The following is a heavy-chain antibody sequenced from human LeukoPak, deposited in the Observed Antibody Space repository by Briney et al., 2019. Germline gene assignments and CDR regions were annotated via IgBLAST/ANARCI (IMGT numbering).Heavy chain of an antibody. Sequence: WASVKVSCKAPCYTFTNYGISWVRQAPGQGVEGMGWISSYNGNTNYAQKLQGRVTMTTDTSTSTAYMELRSLRSDDTAVYYCARVALTRNGDYWGQGTLVTVSS. J-gene: IGHJ4*02. CDR3: ARVALTRNGDY. CDR1: CYTFTNYG. D-gene: IGHD1-1*01. CDR2: ISSYNGNT. V-gene: IGHV1-18*01.